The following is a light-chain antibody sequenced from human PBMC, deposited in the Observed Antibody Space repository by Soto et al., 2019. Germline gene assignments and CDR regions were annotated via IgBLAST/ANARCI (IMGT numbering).Light chain of an antibody. CDR2: GAS. Sequence: EIVLTQSPGTLSLSPGERATLSCRASQSVSSSYLAWYQQKPGQAPRLLIYGASSRATGIPDRFSGSGSGTDFTLTISRLEPEDFAVYYCQQYGSAPPLTFGGGPTGEIK. CDR1: QSVSSSY. J-gene: IGKJ4*01. CDR3: QQYGSAPPLT. V-gene: IGKV3-20*01.